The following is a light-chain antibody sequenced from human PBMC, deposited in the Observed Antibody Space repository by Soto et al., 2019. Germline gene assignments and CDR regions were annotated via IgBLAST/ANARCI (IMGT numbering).Light chain of an antibody. CDR2: DVI. CDR3: SSYRSPNPLV. J-gene: IGLJ2*01. V-gene: IGLV2-14*03. Sequence: QSALTQPASVSGSPGQSITISCTGTSSDVGGYNYVSWYQQHPGKAPKLIIYDVINRPSGVSNRFSGSTSGNAASLTISGLQADDEAAYYCSSYRSPNPLVLGGGTKLPV. CDR1: SSDVGGYNY.